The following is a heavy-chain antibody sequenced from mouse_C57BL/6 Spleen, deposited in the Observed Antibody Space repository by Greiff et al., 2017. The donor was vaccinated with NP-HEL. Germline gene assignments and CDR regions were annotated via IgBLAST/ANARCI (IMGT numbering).Heavy chain of an antibody. CDR3: ARKEAYGNYGAY. V-gene: IGHV1-54*01. J-gene: IGHJ3*01. D-gene: IGHD2-1*01. CDR1: GYAFTNYL. Sequence: VQLHQSGAELVRPGTSVKVSCKASGYAFTNYLIEWVKQRPGQGLEWIGVINPGSGGTNYNEKFKGKATLTADKSSSTAYMQLSSLTSEDSAVYFCARKEAYGNYGAYWGQGTLVTVSA. CDR2: INPGSGGT.